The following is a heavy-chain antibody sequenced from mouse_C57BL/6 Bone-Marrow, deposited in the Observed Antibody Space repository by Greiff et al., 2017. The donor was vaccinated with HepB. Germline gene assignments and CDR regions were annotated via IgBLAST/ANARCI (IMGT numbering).Heavy chain of an antibody. V-gene: IGHV1-61*01. J-gene: IGHJ3*01. CDR3: ARGED. Sequence: QVHVKQPGAELVRPGSSVKLSCKASGYTFTSYWMEWVKQRPGQGLEWIGNIYPSDSETHYNQKFKDKATLTVDKSSSTAYMQLSGLTSEDSAVYYCARGEDWDQGNLITVSA. CDR1: GYTFTSYW. CDR2: IYPSDSET.